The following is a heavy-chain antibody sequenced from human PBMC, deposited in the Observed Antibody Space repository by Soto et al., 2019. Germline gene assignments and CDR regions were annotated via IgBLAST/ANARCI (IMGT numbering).Heavy chain of an antibody. J-gene: IGHJ4*02. CDR3: ARVWPPQYTYRFNFDY. Sequence: EVQVVESGGGLVQPGGSLRLSCAASGFTFEYYAMSWVRQAPGKGLEWVSGIYDSVKTTYYADSVKGRFTISRDNTKNMLYLQMNSLRAEDTAIYYCARVWPPQYTYRFNFDYWGQGTLVTVSS. CDR1: GFTFEYYA. D-gene: IGHD5-18*01. V-gene: IGHV3-23*05. CDR2: IYDSVKTT.